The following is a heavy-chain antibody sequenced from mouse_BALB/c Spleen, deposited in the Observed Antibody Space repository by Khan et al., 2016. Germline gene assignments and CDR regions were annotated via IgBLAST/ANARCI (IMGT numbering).Heavy chain of an antibody. V-gene: IGHV10-1*02. CDR1: GFTFNTYA. CDR3: VSHERYAPYAMGY. Sequence: EVQLVESGGGLVQPKGSLKLSCAASGFTFNTYAMNWVRQAPGKGLEWVARIRSKSNNYATYYADSVKDRFTISRDDSQSMLYLQMNNLKTEDTAMYYCVSHERYAPYAMGYWGQGTSVTVSS. D-gene: IGHD2-14*01. CDR2: IRSKSNNYAT. J-gene: IGHJ4*01.